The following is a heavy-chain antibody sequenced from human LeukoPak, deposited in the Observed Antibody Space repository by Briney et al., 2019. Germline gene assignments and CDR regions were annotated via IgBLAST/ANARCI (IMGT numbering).Heavy chain of an antibody. CDR1: GFIFTNYP. CDR3: AREHDS. J-gene: IGHJ4*02. Sequence: PGGSLRLSCAASGFIFTNYPVHWVRQAPGKGLEWVTVISYDGTTKYYADSVKGRFTISRDNSRNTLYLQMNNLRTEDTAVYYCAREHDSWGQGTLVTVSS. V-gene: IGHV3-30*04. CDR2: ISYDGTTK.